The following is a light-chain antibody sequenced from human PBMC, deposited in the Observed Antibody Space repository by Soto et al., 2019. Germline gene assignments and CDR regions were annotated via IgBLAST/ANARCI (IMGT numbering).Light chain of an antibody. V-gene: IGLV1-47*01. J-gene: IGLJ1*01. CDR3: SSHAGSNNYV. CDR2: RDN. Sequence: QSVLTQPPSASGTPGQGVRISCSGSNSNIGSNYVYWYQQFPGTAPKLLISRDNQRPSGVPDRFSGSKSGTSASLAVSGLRSEDEADYYCSSHAGSNNYVFGTGTKVTVL. CDR1: NSNIGSNY.